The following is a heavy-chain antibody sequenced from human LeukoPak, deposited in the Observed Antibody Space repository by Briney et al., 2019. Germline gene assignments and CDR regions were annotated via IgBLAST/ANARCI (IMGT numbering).Heavy chain of an antibody. D-gene: IGHD3-22*01. CDR2: ISYDGSNK. V-gene: IGHV3-30*19. Sequence: PGGSLRLSCAASGFTFSSYGMHWVRQAPGKGLEWVAVISYDGSNKYYADSVKGRFTISRDNSKNTLYLQMNSLRAEDTAVYYCARDSMRYYYDSSGYYLDYWGQGTLVTVSS. J-gene: IGHJ4*02. CDR3: ARDSMRYYYDSSGYYLDY. CDR1: GFTFSSYG.